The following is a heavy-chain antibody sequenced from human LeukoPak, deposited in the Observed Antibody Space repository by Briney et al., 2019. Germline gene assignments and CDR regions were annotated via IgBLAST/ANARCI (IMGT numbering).Heavy chain of an antibody. CDR2: INSNTGGA. V-gene: IGHV1-2*02. CDR1: GYSFIDFY. CDR3: ARVGEFGINSAMVLPD. J-gene: IGHJ4*02. Sequence: ASVKVSCKASGYSFIDFYIHWVRQAPGQGPEWMGWINSNTGGANSAQKFQGRVTMTRETSISTAYMELTSLRSDDTAIYYCARVGEFGINSAMVLPDWGQGSLVTVSS. D-gene: IGHD3-16*01.